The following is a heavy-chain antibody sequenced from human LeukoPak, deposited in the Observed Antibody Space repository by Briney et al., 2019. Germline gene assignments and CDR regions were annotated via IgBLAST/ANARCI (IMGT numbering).Heavy chain of an antibody. J-gene: IGHJ4*02. Sequence: PSETLSLTCTVSGGSISSGSYYWSWIRQPAGTGLEWIGRIYTSGSTNYNPSLKSRVTISVDTSKNQFSLKLSSVTAADTAVYYCARVLRGMVRGVTNELYFDYWGQGTLVTVSS. V-gene: IGHV4-61*02. CDR1: GGSISSGSYY. CDR2: IYTSGST. CDR3: ARVLRGMVRGVTNELYFDY. D-gene: IGHD3-10*01.